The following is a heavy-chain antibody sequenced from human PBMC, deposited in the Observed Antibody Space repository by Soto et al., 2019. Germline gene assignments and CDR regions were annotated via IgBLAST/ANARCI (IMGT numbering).Heavy chain of an antibody. CDR3: AREDDGGDSLDV. CDR1: GDSISSDYYH. D-gene: IGHD2-21*02. CDR2: IHHSGSI. V-gene: IGHV4-30-4*08. Sequence: QVQLQQSGPGLVKPSQTLSLTCTVSGDSISSDYYHWTWIRQSPGKGLEWIGYIHHSGSILYNPSLKSRVTISVDTSKNQFSLLLTSVTAADTAMYFCAREDDGGDSLDVWGQGTTVTVSS. J-gene: IGHJ6*02.